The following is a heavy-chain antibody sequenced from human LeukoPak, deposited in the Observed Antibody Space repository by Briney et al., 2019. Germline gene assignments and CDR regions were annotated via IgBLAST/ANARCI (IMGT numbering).Heavy chain of an antibody. V-gene: IGHV3-30-3*01. J-gene: IGHJ4*02. CDR3: AREAGGYSGARYYFDY. D-gene: IGHD5-12*01. CDR2: ISYDGSNK. Sequence: GGSLRLSCAASGFTFSSYAMHWVRQAPGKGLEWVAVISYDGSNKYYADSVKGRFTISRDNSKNTLYLQMNSLRAEDTAVYYCAREAGGYSGARYYFDYWGQGTLVTVSS. CDR1: GFTFSSYA.